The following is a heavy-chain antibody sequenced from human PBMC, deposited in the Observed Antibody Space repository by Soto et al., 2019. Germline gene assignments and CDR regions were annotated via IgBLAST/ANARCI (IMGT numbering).Heavy chain of an antibody. CDR2: IWYDGSNK. D-gene: IGHD3-9*01. J-gene: IGHJ4*02. V-gene: IGHV3-33*01. Sequence: GGSLRLSCTASGFTFSSYGMHWVRQAPGKGLEWVAVIWYDGSNKYYADSVKGRFTISRDNSKNTPYLQMNSLRAEDTAVYYCARDNYDIFTGYYDGRDYWGQGTLVTVCS. CDR1: GFTFSSYG. CDR3: ARDNYDIFTGYYDGRDY.